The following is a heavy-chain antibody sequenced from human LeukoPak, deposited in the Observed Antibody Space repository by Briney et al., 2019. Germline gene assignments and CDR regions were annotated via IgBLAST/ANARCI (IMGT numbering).Heavy chain of an antibody. CDR1: GGSISSGDYD. J-gene: IGHJ4*02. CDR2: MYCSGST. D-gene: IGHD3-10*01. V-gene: IGHV4-30-4*01. Sequence: SQTLSLTCSVSGGSISSGDYDWSWIRQPRGKGLEWIGYMYCSGSTCYPPSLPSRVPISVDTSKNQFSLKLSSVTAADTAVYYCARGTQTYRSGRYSDCWGQGTLVTVPS. CDR3: ARGTQTYRSGRYSDC.